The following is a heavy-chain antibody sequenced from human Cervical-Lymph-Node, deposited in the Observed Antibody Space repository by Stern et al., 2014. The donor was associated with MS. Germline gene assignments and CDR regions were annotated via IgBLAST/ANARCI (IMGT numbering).Heavy chain of an antibody. CDR2: IYWDDDK. CDR3: AHRRRYYGSGSYDY. CDR1: GFSLSTSGVG. Sequence: QVTLRESGPTLVKPTQNLTLTCTFSGFSLSTSGVGVGWIRQPPGKALEWLALIYWDDDKRYSPSLKSRLTITKDTSKNQVVLTMTNMDPVDTATYYCAHRRRYYGSGSYDYWGQGTLVTVSS. J-gene: IGHJ4*02. V-gene: IGHV2-5*02. D-gene: IGHD3-10*01.